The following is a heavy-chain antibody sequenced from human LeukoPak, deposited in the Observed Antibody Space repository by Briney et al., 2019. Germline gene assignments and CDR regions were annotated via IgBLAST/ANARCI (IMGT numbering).Heavy chain of an antibody. CDR2: INHDGSVK. J-gene: IGHJ4*02. V-gene: IGHV3-7*01. CDR1: GFSFRSYW. CDR3: ATSRDSSGVD. D-gene: IGHD3-22*01. Sequence: GGSLRLSCAASGFSFRSYWMSWVRQAPGKGLEWVANINHDGSVKYYLDSVKGRFTASRDNDKNSSYLQMNSLRVEDTAVYYCATSRDSSGVDWGQGNLVTVSS.